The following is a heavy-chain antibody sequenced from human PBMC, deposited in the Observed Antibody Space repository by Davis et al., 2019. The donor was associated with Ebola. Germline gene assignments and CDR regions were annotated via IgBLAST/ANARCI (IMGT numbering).Heavy chain of an antibody. D-gene: IGHD4-17*01. CDR2: IIPIFGTA. Sequence: SVKVSCKASGGTFSSYAISWVRQAPGQGLEWMGGIIPIFGTANYAQKFQGRVTITRDTSASTAYMELSSLRSEDTAVYYCARYTVSEPDYWGQGTLVTVSS. CDR3: ARYTVSEPDY. J-gene: IGHJ4*02. V-gene: IGHV1-69*05. CDR1: GGTFSSYA.